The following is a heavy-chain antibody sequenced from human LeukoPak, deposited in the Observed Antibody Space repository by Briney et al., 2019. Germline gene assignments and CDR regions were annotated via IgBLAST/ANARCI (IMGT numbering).Heavy chain of an antibody. CDR1: GGSFSGYY. Sequence: SETLSLTCAVYGGSFSGYYWSWIRQPPGKGLEWIGEINHSGSTNYNPSLKSRVTISVDTSKNQFSLKLSSVTAADTAMYYCASPKRRYRYTDSAFDIWGQGTMVTVSS. CDR2: INHSGST. D-gene: IGHD3-16*02. CDR3: ASPKRRYRYTDSAFDI. V-gene: IGHV4-34*01. J-gene: IGHJ3*02.